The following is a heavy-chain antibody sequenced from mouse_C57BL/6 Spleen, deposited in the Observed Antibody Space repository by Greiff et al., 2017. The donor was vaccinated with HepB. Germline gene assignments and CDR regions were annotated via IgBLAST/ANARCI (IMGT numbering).Heavy chain of an antibody. CDR2: INPNNGGT. J-gene: IGHJ4*01. V-gene: IGHV1-26*01. CDR1: GYTFTDYY. CDR3: AFYGNYEDYYAMDY. D-gene: IGHD2-1*01. Sequence: VQLQQSGPELVKPGASVKISCKASGYTFTDYYMNWVKQSHGKSLEWIGDINPNNGGTSYNQKFKGKATLTVDKSSSTAYMELRSLTSEDSAVYYCAFYGNYEDYYAMDYWGQGTSVTVSS.